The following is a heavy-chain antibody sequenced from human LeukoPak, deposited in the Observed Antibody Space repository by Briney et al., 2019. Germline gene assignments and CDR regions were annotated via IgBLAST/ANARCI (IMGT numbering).Heavy chain of an antibody. J-gene: IGHJ6*02. Sequence: GGSLRLSCAASGFTFSSYGMHWVRQAPGKGLECVAVIWYDGGNKYNADSVKGRFTISRDNSKNTLYLQMNSLRAEDTAVYYCAREWENRDYYYGLDVWGQGTTVTVSS. CDR3: AREWENRDYYYGLDV. D-gene: IGHD1-14*01. CDR1: GFTFSSYG. V-gene: IGHV3-33*01. CDR2: IWYDGGNK.